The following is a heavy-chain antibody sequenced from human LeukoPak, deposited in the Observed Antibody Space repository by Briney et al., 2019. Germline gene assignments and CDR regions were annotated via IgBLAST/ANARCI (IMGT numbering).Heavy chain of an antibody. Sequence: GASVKVSCKVSGYTLTELSMHWVRQSPGKGLEWMGGFDPEDGETIYAQKFQGRVIMTEDTSTDTAYMELSSLRSEDTAVYYCATAAFGELRFDPWGQGTLVTVSS. CDR1: GYTLTELS. D-gene: IGHD3-10*01. CDR2: FDPEDGET. CDR3: ATAAFGELRFDP. J-gene: IGHJ5*02. V-gene: IGHV1-24*01.